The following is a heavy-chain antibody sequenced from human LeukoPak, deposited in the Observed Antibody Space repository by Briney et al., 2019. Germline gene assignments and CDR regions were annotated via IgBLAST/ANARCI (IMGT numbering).Heavy chain of an antibody. V-gene: IGHV1-8*01. J-gene: IGHJ6*02. D-gene: IGHD6-13*01. Sequence: ASVKVSCKASGYTFTSYDINWVRQATGQGLEWMGWMNPNRGNTGYAQKFQGRVTMTRNTSISTAYMELSSLRSEDTAVYYCAAIAAAGDYYYYYGMDVWGQGTTVTVSS. CDR2: MNPNRGNT. CDR1: GYTFTSYD. CDR3: AAIAAAGDYYYYYGMDV.